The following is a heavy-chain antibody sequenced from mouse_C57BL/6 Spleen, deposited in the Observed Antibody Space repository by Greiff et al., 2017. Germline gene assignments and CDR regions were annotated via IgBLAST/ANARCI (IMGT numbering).Heavy chain of an antibody. CDR2: IYPGSGNT. V-gene: IGHV1-76*01. CDR1: GYTFTDYY. CDR3: ARFDYGNLFDY. Sequence: QVHVKQSGAELVRPGASVKLSCTASGYTFTDYYINWVKQRPGQGLEWIARIYPGSGNTYYNAKFKGKATLTAEKSSSTAYMQLSSLTSEDSAVYVCARFDYGNLFDYWGQGTTLTVSA. J-gene: IGHJ2*01. D-gene: IGHD2-1*01.